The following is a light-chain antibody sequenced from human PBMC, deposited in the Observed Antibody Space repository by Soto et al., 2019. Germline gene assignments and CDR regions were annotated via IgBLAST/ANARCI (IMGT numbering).Light chain of an antibody. V-gene: IGLV1-51*01. J-gene: IGLJ3*02. Sequence: QSALTQPPSVSAAPGQKVTISCSGSSSNIGKNYVSWYQQLPGAAPKLLIYDNNQRPSGIPDRFSGSRSGTSATLGITGLQTGDEADYFCGTWDASLSAGWVFGGGTKVTVL. CDR2: DNN. CDR1: SSNIGKNY. CDR3: GTWDASLSAGWV.